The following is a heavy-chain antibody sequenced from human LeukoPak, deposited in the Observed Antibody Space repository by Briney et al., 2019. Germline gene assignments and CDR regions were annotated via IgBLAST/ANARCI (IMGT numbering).Heavy chain of an antibody. Sequence: PSETLSLTCTVSGGSIGTYSWSWVRQPPGKELEWIGFVFYTGKANYNPSPKSRVTMSVDTSKNQFALSLSAVTAADTAVYYCARVVPTARLYYDVLTTYPPGYIDLWGQGTLVTVSS. V-gene: IGHV4-59*01. CDR2: VFYTGKA. CDR1: GGSIGTYS. D-gene: IGHD3-9*01. CDR3: ARVVPTARLYYDVLTTYPPGYIDL. J-gene: IGHJ4*02.